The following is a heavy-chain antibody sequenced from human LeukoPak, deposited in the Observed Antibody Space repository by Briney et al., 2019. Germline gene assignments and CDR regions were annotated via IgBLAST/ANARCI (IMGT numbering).Heavy chain of an antibody. D-gene: IGHD6-6*01. J-gene: IGHJ5*02. V-gene: IGHV1-69*05. CDR3: ASDPEYSSSSTWDWFDP. Sequence: SVKVSCKASGGTFSSYAISWVRQAPGQGLEWMGGIIPIFGTANYAQEFQGRVTITTDESTSTAYMELSSLRSEDTAVYYCASDPEYSSSSTWDWFDPWGQGTLVTVSS. CDR2: IIPIFGTA. CDR1: GGTFSSYA.